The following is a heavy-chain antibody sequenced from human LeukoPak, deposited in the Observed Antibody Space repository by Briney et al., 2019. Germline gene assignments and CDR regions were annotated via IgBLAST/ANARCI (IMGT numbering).Heavy chain of an antibody. Sequence: GGSLRLSCAASGLNLSNYWMTWVRQAPGKGLEWVANINQDGSEKNYVDSVKGRFTISRDNARNSLYLEMNSLRAEDMGVYYCARDSRGYPYWGQGTLVTVSS. CDR1: GLNLSNYW. CDR3: ARDSRGYPY. V-gene: IGHV3-7*05. CDR2: INQDGSEK. J-gene: IGHJ4*02. D-gene: IGHD3-22*01.